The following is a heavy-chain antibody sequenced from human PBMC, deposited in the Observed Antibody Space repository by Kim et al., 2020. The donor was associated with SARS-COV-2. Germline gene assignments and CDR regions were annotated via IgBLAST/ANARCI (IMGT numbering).Heavy chain of an antibody. CDR3: ARLAAAGTGEINY. J-gene: IGHJ4*02. Sequence: SETLSLTCAVSGISVKTSNWWTWVRQPPGKGLEWIGEIFHGGSTNYNPSLKSRVTLSIDKSKNQFSLRLPSVTAEDTAFYYCARLAAAGTGEINYWGQGT. CDR2: IFHGGST. V-gene: IGHV4-4*02. CDR1: GISVKTSNW. D-gene: IGHD6-13*01.